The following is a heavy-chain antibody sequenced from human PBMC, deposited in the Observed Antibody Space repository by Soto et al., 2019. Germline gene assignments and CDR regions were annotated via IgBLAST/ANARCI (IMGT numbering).Heavy chain of an antibody. CDR1: GYTFSSYG. Sequence: GASVKVSCKASGYTFSSYGISWVRQAPGQGLEWMGWISAYNGNTNYAQKLQGRVTMTTDTSTSTAYMELRSLRSDDTAVYYCGRAVRAGEDLKWFDSWGQGTLVTVSS. CDR3: GRAVRAGEDLKWFDS. V-gene: IGHV1-18*01. CDR2: ISAYNGNT. J-gene: IGHJ5*01.